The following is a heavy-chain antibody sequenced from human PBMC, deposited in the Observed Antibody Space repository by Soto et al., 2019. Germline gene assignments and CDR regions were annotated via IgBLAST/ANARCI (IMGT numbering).Heavy chain of an antibody. Sequence: QVQLVQSGAEVKKPGASVKVSCKASGYTFTSYAMHWVRQAPGQRLERMGWINAGNGNTKYSQKFQGRVTITRDTSASTAYMELSSLRSEDTAVYYCARDPTPYSSGYDAFDIWGQGTMVTVSS. D-gene: IGHD6-19*01. CDR2: INAGNGNT. CDR1: GYTFTSYA. CDR3: ARDPTPYSSGYDAFDI. V-gene: IGHV1-3*01. J-gene: IGHJ3*02.